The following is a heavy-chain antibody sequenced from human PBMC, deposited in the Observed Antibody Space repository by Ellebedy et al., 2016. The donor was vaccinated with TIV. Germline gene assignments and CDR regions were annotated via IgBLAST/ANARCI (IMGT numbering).Heavy chain of an antibody. CDR2: ISWNRGSR. CDR3: AKDTGSGKGYYYGMDV. J-gene: IGHJ6*02. CDR1: GFTFDDYA. V-gene: IGHV3-9*01. Sequence: GGSLRLSXAASGFTFDDYAMHWVRQAPGKGLEWVSGISWNRGSRGYADSVKGRFTISRDNAKNSLYLQMNSLRAEDTALYYCAKDTGSGKGYYYGMDVWGQGTTVTVSS. D-gene: IGHD3-10*01.